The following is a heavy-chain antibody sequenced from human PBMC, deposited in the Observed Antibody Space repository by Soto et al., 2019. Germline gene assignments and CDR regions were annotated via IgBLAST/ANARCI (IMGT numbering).Heavy chain of an antibody. J-gene: IGHJ3*02. CDR3: ARSVIFRGLIRPCDM. CDR2: ISGTTKYI. V-gene: IGHV3-21*01. D-gene: IGHD3-10*01. Sequence: EVQLVESGGGLVKAGGSLRLSCSASGFTFSSFNMHWVRRAPGKGLEWVSSISGTTKYIYYGDSVKGRFTISRDNAENSMFLQMNRLRVEDTAVYYCARSVIFRGLIRPCDMWGQGTLVTVSS. CDR1: GFTFSSFN.